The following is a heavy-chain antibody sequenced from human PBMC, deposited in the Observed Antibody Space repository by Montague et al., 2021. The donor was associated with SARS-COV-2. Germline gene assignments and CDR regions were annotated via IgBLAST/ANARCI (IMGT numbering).Heavy chain of an antibody. D-gene: IGHD2-2*02. CDR1: GGSFSGYS. CDR3: RVVPAGIPKGPNFYYMDV. Sequence: SETLSLTCAVYGGSFSGYSWSWIRQPPGKGLEWIGQIYHSGSTNYNPSLKSRVTISADTSKNQFSLKLSSVTAADTALYYCRVVPAGIPKGPNFYYMDVWGKATTVTVSS. J-gene: IGHJ6*03. V-gene: IGHV4-34*01. CDR2: IYHSGST.